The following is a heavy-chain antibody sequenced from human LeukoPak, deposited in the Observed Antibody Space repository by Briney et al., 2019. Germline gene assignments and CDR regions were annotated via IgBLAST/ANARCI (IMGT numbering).Heavy chain of an antibody. Sequence: ASVKVSCKVSGYTLTELSMHWVRQAPGKGLEWMGGFDPEDGETIYAQKFQGRVTITRDTSASTAYMELSSLRSEDTAVYYCARDSIAAAGNWFDPWGQGTLVTVSS. J-gene: IGHJ5*02. CDR3: ARDSIAAAGNWFDP. V-gene: IGHV1-24*01. CDR1: GYTLTELS. CDR2: FDPEDGET. D-gene: IGHD6-13*01.